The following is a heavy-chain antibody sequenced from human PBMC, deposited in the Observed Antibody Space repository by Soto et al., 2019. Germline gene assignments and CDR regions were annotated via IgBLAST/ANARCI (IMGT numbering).Heavy chain of an antibody. Sequence: GESLKISCNGSGSCFTSYCTACVRQMPGKGPDWLWIIYPGDSDTRYSPSFHGQVTISAAKSINTAYLQWSSLKASDTAMYYCARVLTGRPVRWGQGTLVTIYS. CDR2: IYPGDSDT. D-gene: IGHD6-6*01. J-gene: IGHJ4*02. V-gene: IGHV5-51*01. CDR3: ARVLTGRPVR. CDR1: GSCFTSYC.